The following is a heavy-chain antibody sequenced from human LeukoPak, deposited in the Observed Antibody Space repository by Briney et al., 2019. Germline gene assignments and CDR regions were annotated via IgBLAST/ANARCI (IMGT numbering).Heavy chain of an antibody. CDR1: GFPLSSYA. J-gene: IGHJ4*02. D-gene: IGHD5-18*01. Sequence: GGSLRLSCAGSGFPLSSYAMSWVRQAPGKGLEWVSAISGSGGSTYYADSVKGRFTISRDNSKNTLYLQMNSLRAEDTAVYYCARGDGAAMVDYWGQGTLVTVSS. CDR2: ISGSGGST. CDR3: ARGDGAAMVDY. V-gene: IGHV3-23*01.